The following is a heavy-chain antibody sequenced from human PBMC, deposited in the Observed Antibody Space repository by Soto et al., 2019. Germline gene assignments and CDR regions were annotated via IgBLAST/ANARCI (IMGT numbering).Heavy chain of an antibody. CDR2: ISWNSGSI. J-gene: IGHJ3*02. CDR3: AKDIAPATRGRGDAFDI. V-gene: IGHV3-9*01. Sequence: EVQLVESGGGLVQPGRCLRLSCAASGFTFDDYAMHWVRQSPGKGLEWVSGISWNSGSIGYADSVKGRFTFSRDNAKNSLYLQMNSLRAEGTALYYCAKDIAPATRGRGDAFDIWGQGTMVTVSS. CDR1: GFTFDDYA. D-gene: IGHD2-2*01.